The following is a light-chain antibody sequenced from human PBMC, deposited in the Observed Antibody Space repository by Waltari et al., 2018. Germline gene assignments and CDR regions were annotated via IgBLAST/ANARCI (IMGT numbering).Light chain of an antibody. CDR1: QSVLYSSNNKNY. J-gene: IGKJ1*01. CDR2: WAS. Sequence: DIVMTQSPDSLAVSLGERATINCKSSQSVLYSSNNKNYLAWYQQKPGQPPKLLIYWASTRESGVPDRFSGSGSVTDFTLTISSLQAEDVAVYYCQQYYSNVGTFGQGTKVEIK. V-gene: IGKV4-1*01. CDR3: QQYYSNVGT.